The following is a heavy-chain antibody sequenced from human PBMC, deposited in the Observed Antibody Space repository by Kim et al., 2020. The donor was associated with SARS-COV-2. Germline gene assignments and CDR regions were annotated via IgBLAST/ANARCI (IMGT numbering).Heavy chain of an antibody. CDR3: AKSPYFYGSGIPDY. J-gene: IGHJ4*02. CDR1: GFTFSSYA. D-gene: IGHD3-10*01. V-gene: IGHV3-23*01. CDR2: ISGSGGST. Sequence: GGSLRLSCAASGFTFSSYAMSWVRQAPGKGLEWVSAISGSGGSTYYADSVKGRFTISRDNSKNTLYLQMNSLRHEDTAVYYCAKSPYFYGSGIPDYWGQGTLVTVSS.